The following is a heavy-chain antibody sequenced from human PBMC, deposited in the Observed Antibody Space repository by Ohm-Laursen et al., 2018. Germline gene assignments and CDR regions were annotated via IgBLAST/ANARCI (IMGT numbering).Heavy chain of an antibody. CDR3: ARFLAYCGGDCYPYFDY. Sequence: SVKVSCKASGYTFTSYGISWVRQAPGQGLEWMGWISAYNGNTNYAQKLQGRVTMTTDTSTSTAYMELRSLRSDDTAVYYCARFLAYCGGDCYPYFDYWGQGTLVTVSS. CDR2: ISAYNGNT. J-gene: IGHJ4*02. CDR1: GYTFTSYG. D-gene: IGHD2-21*02. V-gene: IGHV1-18*01.